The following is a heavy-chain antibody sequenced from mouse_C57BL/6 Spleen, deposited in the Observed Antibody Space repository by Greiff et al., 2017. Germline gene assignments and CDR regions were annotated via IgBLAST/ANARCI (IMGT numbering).Heavy chain of an antibody. CDR3: ARDTTVPNPYWYFDV. D-gene: IGHD1-1*01. J-gene: IGHJ1*03. CDR2: INPNNGGT. V-gene: IGHV1-26*01. CDR1: GYTFTDYY. Sequence: EVQLQQSGPELVKPGASVKISCKASGYTFTDYYMNWVKQSHGKSLEWIGDINPNNGGTSYNQKFKGKATLTVDKSSSTAYMELRSLTSEDSAVYYCARDTTVPNPYWYFDVWGTGTTVTVSS.